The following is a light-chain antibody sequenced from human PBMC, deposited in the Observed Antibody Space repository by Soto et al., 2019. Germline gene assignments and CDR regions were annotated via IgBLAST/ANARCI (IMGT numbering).Light chain of an antibody. V-gene: IGLV2-14*01. CDR3: SSYPSSSTPFV. Sequence: QSALTQPASVSGSPGQSITISCTGTSSDVGGYNYVSWYQQHPGKAPKLMIYDVSNRPSGVSNRFSGSKSGNTASLTISGRQAEDEADYYCSSYPSSSTPFVFGTGTKVTVL. CDR2: DVS. CDR1: SSDVGGYNY. J-gene: IGLJ1*01.